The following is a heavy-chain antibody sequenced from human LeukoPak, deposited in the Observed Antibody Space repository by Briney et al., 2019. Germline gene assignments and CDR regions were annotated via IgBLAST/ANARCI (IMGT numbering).Heavy chain of an antibody. V-gene: IGHV4-38-2*01. J-gene: IGHJ4*02. Sequence: PSETLSLTCAVSGYSISSGYFWAWIRQPPGKGLEWIGNIYHSGSTYYNPSLKSRVTMSVDTSKNQFSLKLSSVTAADTAVYYCARYYYDSSGYYWGNFDYWGQGTLVTVSP. CDR2: IYHSGST. D-gene: IGHD3-22*01. CDR1: GYSISSGYF. CDR3: ARYYYDSSGYYWGNFDY.